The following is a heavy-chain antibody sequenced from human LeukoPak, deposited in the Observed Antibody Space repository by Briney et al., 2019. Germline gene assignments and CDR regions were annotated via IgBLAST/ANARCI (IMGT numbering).Heavy chain of an antibody. CDR3: ARDLGQYYDTSDNWFDP. CDR2: INSDGINT. D-gene: IGHD3-22*01. V-gene: IGHV3-74*01. J-gene: IGHJ5*02. CDR1: GFTFSNYW. Sequence: GGSVRLSCAASGFTFSNYWMHWVRQAPGKGLVWVSRINSDGINTSYADSVKGRFTISRDNAKNTLNLQMNSLRAEDTAVYYCARDLGQYYDTSDNWFDPWGQGTLVTVSS.